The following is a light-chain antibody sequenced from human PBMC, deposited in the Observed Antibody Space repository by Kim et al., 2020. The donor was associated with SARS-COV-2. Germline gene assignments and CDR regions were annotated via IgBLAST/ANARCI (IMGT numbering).Light chain of an antibody. V-gene: IGLV2-23*02. J-gene: IGLJ2*01. CDR2: EVS. CDR1: SSDVGSYNL. Sequence: QSALTQPASVSGSPGQSITISCTGTSSDVGSYNLVSWYQQHPGKAPKLMIYEVSKRPSGVSNRFSGSKPGNTASLTISGLQAEDEADYYCCSYAGSTVFGGGTQLTVL. CDR3: CSYAGSTV.